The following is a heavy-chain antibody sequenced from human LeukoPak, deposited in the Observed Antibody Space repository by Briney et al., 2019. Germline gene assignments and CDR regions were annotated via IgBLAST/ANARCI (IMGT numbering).Heavy chain of an antibody. Sequence: ASVKVSCKASGYTFTSYDINWVRQATGQGLEWMGWMNPNRGNTGYAQKFQGRVTMTRNTSISTAYMELSSLRSEDTAVYYCARGVFQYYDFWSGYYAYHYYGMDVWGQGTTVTVSS. V-gene: IGHV1-8*01. D-gene: IGHD3-3*01. J-gene: IGHJ6*02. CDR2: MNPNRGNT. CDR3: ARGVFQYYDFWSGYYAYHYYGMDV. CDR1: GYTFTSYD.